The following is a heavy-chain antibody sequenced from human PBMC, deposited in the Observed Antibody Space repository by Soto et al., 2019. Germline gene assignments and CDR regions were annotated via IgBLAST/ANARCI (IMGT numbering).Heavy chain of an antibody. J-gene: IGHJ3*02. Sequence: GGSLRLSCAASGFTFCRYAIRWGRPAQGKGLEWVSAISGSGGTTYYADSVKGRFTFSRDNSKNTLYLQMNSLRAEDTAVYYCAKTANGWFSAFDIWGQGTMVTVSS. CDR3: AKTANGWFSAFDI. V-gene: IGHV3-23*01. CDR2: ISGSGGTT. CDR1: GFTFCRYA. D-gene: IGHD6-19*01.